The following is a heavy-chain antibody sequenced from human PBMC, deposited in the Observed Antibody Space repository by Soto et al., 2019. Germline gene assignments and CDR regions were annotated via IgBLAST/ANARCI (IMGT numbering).Heavy chain of an antibody. CDR2: IYYSGST. D-gene: IGHD3-22*01. CDR1: GGSISSYY. CDR3: ARDWYYYDGSGSTRVGWFDP. V-gene: IGHV4-59*01. Sequence: LSLTCTVSGGSISSYYWSWIQQPPGKGLEWIGYIYYSGSTNYNPSLKSRVTISVDTSKNQFSLKLSSVTAADTAVYYCARDWYYYDGSGSTRVGWFDPWGQGTLVTVSS. J-gene: IGHJ5*02.